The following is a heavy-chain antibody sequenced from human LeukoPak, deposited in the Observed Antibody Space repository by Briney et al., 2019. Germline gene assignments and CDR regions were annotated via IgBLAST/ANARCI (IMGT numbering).Heavy chain of an antibody. CDR3: AKDLARYYDSSGYLLG. CDR2: ISGSGGST. D-gene: IGHD3-22*01. Sequence: GGSLRLSCAASGFTFSSYAMSWVRQAPGKGLEWVSAISGSGGSTYYADSVKGRFTISRDNSKNTLYLQMNSLRAEDTAVYYCAKDLARYYDSSGYLLGWGQGILVTVSS. CDR1: GFTFSSYA. V-gene: IGHV3-23*01. J-gene: IGHJ4*02.